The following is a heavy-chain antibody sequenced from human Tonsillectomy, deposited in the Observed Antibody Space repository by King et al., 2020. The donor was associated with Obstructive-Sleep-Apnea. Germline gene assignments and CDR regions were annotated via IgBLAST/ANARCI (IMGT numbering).Heavy chain of an antibody. CDR2: RKRDGNQK. D-gene: IGHD6-13*01. CDR3: AGGIEAVGSVWGS. CDR1: GFTVSSYW. Sequence: VQLVESGGGLVQPGGSLRLSCAASGFTVSSYWMSWVRQAPGKGLEWVANRKRDGNQKYYVDSVKGRFTISRENAKNSVFLQMNSLRVEDTAVFYFAGGIEAVGSVWGSWGQGTLVTVSS. V-gene: IGHV3-7*03. J-gene: IGHJ5*02.